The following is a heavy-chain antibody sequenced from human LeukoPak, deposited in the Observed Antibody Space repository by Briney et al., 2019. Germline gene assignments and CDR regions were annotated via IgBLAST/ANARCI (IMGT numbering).Heavy chain of an antibody. CDR3: ARVNTGITRRDFKYYFDY. V-gene: IGHV1-18*04. CDR1: GYTFTSYG. D-gene: IGHD1-14*01. Sequence: VASVKVSCKASGYTFTSYGISWVRQAPGQGPEWMGWISAYNGNTNYAQKLQGRVTMTTDTSTSTAYMELRSLRSDDTAVYYCARVNTGITRRDFKYYFDYWGQGTLVTVSS. J-gene: IGHJ4*02. CDR2: ISAYNGNT.